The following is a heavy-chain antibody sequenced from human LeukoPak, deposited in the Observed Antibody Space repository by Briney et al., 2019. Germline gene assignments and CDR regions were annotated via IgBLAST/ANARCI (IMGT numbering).Heavy chain of an antibody. CDR2: IYYSGST. J-gene: IGHJ6*02. D-gene: IGHD1-7*01. V-gene: IGHV4-59*01. CDR1: GGSISSYY. CDR3: ARATTHYYYGMDV. Sequence: SGTLSLTCTVSGGSISSYYWSWIRQPPGKGLEWIGYIYYSGSTNYNPSLKSRVTISVDTSKNQFSLKLSSVTAADTAVYYCARATTHYYYGMDVWGQGTTVTVSS.